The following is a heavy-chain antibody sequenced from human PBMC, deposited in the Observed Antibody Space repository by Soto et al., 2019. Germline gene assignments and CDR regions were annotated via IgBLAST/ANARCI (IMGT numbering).Heavy chain of an antibody. Sequence: QLVESGGGLVQPGGSLRLSCAASGFTLNNYWMHWVRQAPGMGLVWVSRINGDATSTSYADSVKGRFTISRVNARNTLYLQMNSLSAEDTALYYCARGDIAAETFFYYYVMDLWGQGTSVTVS. CDR2: INGDATST. D-gene: IGHD6-13*01. CDR3: ARGDIAAETFFYYYVMDL. CDR1: GFTLNNYW. V-gene: IGHV3-74*01. J-gene: IGHJ6*02.